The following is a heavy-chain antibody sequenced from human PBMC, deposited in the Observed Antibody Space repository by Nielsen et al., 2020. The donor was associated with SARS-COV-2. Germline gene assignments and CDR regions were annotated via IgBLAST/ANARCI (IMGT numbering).Heavy chain of an antibody. J-gene: IGHJ4*02. CDR2: FDPEDGET. Sequence: ASVKVSCKASGYTFTSYDINWVRQATGKGLEWMGGFDPEDGETIYAQKFQGRVTMTEDTSTDTAYMELSSLRSEDTAVYYCATDLGLDYWGQGTLVTVSS. V-gene: IGHV1-24*01. CDR3: ATDLGLDY. CDR1: GYTFTSYD.